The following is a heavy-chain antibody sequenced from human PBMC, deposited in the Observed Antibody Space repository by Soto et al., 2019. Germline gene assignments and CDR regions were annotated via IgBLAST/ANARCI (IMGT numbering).Heavy chain of an antibody. D-gene: IGHD1-1*01. CDR2: INHSGST. CDR1: GGSFSGYY. CDR3: ARVRQLETPTGYYYDMDV. Sequence: SETLSLTCAVYGGSFSGYYWSWIRQPPGKGLEWIGEINHSGSTNYNPSLKSRVTISVDTSKNQFSLKLSSVTAADTAVYYCARVRQLETPTGYYYDMDVWGKGTTVTVSS. V-gene: IGHV4-34*01. J-gene: IGHJ6*03.